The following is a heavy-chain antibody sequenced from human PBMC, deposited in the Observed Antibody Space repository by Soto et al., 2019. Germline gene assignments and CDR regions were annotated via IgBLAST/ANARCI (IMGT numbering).Heavy chain of an antibody. D-gene: IGHD2-15*01. Sequence: DVQLVESGGGLVKPGGSLRLSCEASGFTFSTSAMHWVRQAPGKGLEWVASINSGSSHVKYADSVKGRFTISRDNAKNSLSLHLSSLRVEDTAIYYCARGGGSLNYWGQGTLVTVSS. CDR2: INSGSSHV. CDR1: GFTFSTSA. CDR3: ARGGGSLNY. V-gene: IGHV3-21*02. J-gene: IGHJ4*02.